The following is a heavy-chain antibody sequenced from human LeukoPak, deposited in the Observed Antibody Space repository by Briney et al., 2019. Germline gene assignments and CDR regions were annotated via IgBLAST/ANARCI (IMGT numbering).Heavy chain of an antibody. CDR2: INHSGST. J-gene: IGHJ4*02. V-gene: IGHV4-34*01. CDR1: GGSFSGYY. Sequence: SETLSLTCAVYGGSFSGYYWSWIRQPPGKGLGWIGEINHSGSTNYNPSLKSRVTISVDTSKNQFSLKLSSVTAADTAVYYCARGVRYYGSGSSYFDYWGQGTLVTVSS. D-gene: IGHD3-10*01. CDR3: ARGVRYYGSGSSYFDY.